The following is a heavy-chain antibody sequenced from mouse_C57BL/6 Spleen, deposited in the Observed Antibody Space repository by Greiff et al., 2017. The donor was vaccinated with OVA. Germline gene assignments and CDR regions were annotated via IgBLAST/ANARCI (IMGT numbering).Heavy chain of an antibody. CDR3: ARIYDGYWGYFDV. Sequence: QVQLQQPGAELVMPGASVKLSCKASGYTFTSYWMHWVKQRPGQGLEWIGEIDPSGSYTNYNQKFKGKSTLTVDKSSSTAYMQLSSLTSEDSAVYYCARIYDGYWGYFDVWGTGTTVTVSS. V-gene: IGHV1-69*01. J-gene: IGHJ1*03. CDR2: IDPSGSYT. D-gene: IGHD2-3*01. CDR1: GYTFTSYW.